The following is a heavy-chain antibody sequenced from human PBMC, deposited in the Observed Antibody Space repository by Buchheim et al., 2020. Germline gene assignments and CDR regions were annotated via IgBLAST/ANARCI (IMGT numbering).Heavy chain of an antibody. CDR3: ARDKEGITGTTGYFDL. D-gene: IGHD1-7*01. Sequence: QVQLQESGPGLVKPSQTLSLTCTVSGGSISSGDYHWSWIRQPPGKGLEWIGYIYYRGSTYYNPSLKSRVTISVDTPKNKFSLKLSSVTAADTAVYYCARDKEGITGTTGYFDLWGRGTL. CDR2: IYYRGST. CDR1: GGSISSGDYH. J-gene: IGHJ2*01. V-gene: IGHV4-30-4*01.